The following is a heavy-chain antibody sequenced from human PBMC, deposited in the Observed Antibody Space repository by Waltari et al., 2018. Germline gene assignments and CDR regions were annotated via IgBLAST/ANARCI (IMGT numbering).Heavy chain of an antibody. Sequence: EVQLLESAGGLVQPGGALRLSCAASGFSFMGYAMSWVRQAPGEGLGWVNVFRGGVATPIVADCVNGRFTIVRDNSKDTFYLQMNSLRVDDSAVYYCAKGSRGYTNYFFDYWGQGALVTVSS. CDR1: GFSFMGYA. CDR2: FRGGVATP. V-gene: IGHV3-23*01. J-gene: IGHJ4*02. D-gene: IGHD3-16*02. CDR3: AKGSRGYTNYFFDY.